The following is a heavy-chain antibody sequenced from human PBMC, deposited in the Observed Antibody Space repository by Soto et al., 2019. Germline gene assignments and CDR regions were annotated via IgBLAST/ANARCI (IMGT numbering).Heavy chain of an antibody. Sequence: GGSLRLSCAASGFTFSNAWMSWVRQAPGKGLEWVGRIKSKTDGGTTDYAAPVKGRFTISRDDSKNTLYLQMNSLKTEDTAVYYCTTVWIQLYYYYYMDVWGKGTTVTVSS. CDR1: GFTFSNAW. V-gene: IGHV3-15*01. J-gene: IGHJ6*03. D-gene: IGHD5-18*01. CDR2: IKSKTDGGTT. CDR3: TTVWIQLYYYYYMDV.